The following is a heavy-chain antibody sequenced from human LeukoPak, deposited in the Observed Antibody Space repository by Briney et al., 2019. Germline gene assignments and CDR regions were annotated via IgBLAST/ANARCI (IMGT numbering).Heavy chain of an antibody. CDR1: GYSISSGYY. V-gene: IGHV4-38-2*02. Sequence: SETLSLTCTVSGYSISSGYYWGWIRQHPGKGLEWIGSTYHSGNTYNNPSPKSRVTITVDTSTNQFSLQLSTVTAADTPVYYCARVRRHDYCYMDVWGKGTTVTVSS. CDR3: ARVRRHDYCYMDV. CDR2: TYHSGNT. J-gene: IGHJ6*03.